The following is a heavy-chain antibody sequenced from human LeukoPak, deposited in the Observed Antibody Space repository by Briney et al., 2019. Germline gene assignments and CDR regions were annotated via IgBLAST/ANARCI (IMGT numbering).Heavy chain of an antibody. V-gene: IGHV3-7*01. D-gene: IGHD3-3*01. J-gene: IGHJ3*02. CDR2: IKQDGSEK. CDR3: AGQELEYDFWSGYYTGAFDI. Sequence: GGSLRLSCAASGFTFSSYWMSWVRQAPGKGLEWVANIKQDGSEKYYVDSVKGRFSISRDNAKNSLYLQMNSLRAEDTAVYYCAGQELEYDFWSGYYTGAFDIWGQGTMVTVSS. CDR1: GFTFSSYW.